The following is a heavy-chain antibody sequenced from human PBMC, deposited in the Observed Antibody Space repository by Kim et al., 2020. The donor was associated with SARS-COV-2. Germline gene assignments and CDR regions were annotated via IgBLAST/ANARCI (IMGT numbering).Heavy chain of an antibody. V-gene: IGHV3-23*01. CDR2: GSP. CDR3: AKDHGGYFGY. Sequence: GSPYHASSGKGRFTISRDNSKNTLYLQMNSLRAEDTAVYYCAKDHGGYFGYWGQGTLVTVSS. D-gene: IGHD3-9*01. J-gene: IGHJ4*02.